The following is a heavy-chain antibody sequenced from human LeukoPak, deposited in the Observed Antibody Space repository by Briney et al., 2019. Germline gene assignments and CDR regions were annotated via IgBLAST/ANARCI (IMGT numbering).Heavy chain of an antibody. CDR3: ARAGGLRYFDWLFDY. V-gene: IGHV3-21*01. CDR2: ISSSSSYI. J-gene: IGHJ4*02. D-gene: IGHD3-9*01. CDR1: GFTFSSYS. Sequence: GGSLRLSCAASGFTFSSYSMNWVRQAPGKGLEWVSSISSSSSYIYYADSVKGRFTISRDNAKNSLYLQMNSLRAEDMAVYYCARAGGLRYFDWLFDYWGQGTLVTVSS.